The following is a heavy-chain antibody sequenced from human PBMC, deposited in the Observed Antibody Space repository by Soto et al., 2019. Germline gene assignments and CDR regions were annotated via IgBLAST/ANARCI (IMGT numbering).Heavy chain of an antibody. D-gene: IGHD5-18*01. J-gene: IGHJ4*02. CDR2: ISYDGSNK. CDR3: ARDEALSNNTAMVAYLFDY. V-gene: IGHV3-30-3*01. Sequence: PGGSLRLACAASGFTFSSYAMHWVRQAPGKGLEWVAVISYDGSNKYYADSVKGRFTISRDNSKNTLYLQMNSLRAEDTAVYYCARDEALSNNTAMVAYLFDYWGQGTLVTVSS. CDR1: GFTFSSYA.